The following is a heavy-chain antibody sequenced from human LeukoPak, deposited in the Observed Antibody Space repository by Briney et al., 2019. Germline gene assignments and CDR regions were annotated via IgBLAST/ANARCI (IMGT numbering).Heavy chain of an antibody. CDR2: ISAYNGNT. J-gene: IGHJ4*02. CDR1: GYTFTSYG. CDR3: ARGVTIFGVVGLNFDY. D-gene: IGHD3-3*01. Sequence: ASVKVSCKASGYTFTSYGISWVRQAPGQGLEWMGWISAYNGNTNYAQKLQGRVTMTTDTSTSTAYVELRSLRSDDTAVYYCARGVTIFGVVGLNFDYWGQGTLVTVSS. V-gene: IGHV1-18*01.